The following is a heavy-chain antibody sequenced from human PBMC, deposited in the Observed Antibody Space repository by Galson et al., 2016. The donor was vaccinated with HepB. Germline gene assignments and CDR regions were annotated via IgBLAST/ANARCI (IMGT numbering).Heavy chain of an antibody. V-gene: IGHV5-51*01. CDR2: IYPDDADA. CDR3: ARRGWNDVLKAFDI. J-gene: IGHJ3*02. CDR1: GDSFTSYW. Sequence: QSGAEVKKPGESLQISCKGSGDSFTSYWIGWVRQMPGKGLEWVGMIYPDDADARLSPSFEGQVTISADKSNSSAYLQWSSLRASDTAIYYCARRGWNDVLKAFDIWGQGTLVTVSS. D-gene: IGHD1-1*01.